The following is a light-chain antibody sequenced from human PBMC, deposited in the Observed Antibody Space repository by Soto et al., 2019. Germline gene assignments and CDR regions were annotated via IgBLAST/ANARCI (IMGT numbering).Light chain of an antibody. V-gene: IGKV1-5*03. Sequence: DIQVTQSPPTLSASVGDRVTITCRASQAISTWMAWYQQKPGKAPNLLIYKASRLETGVPSRFSGSGSGTEFTLTISSLQPDDFATYYCQHYNSYSEAFGQGTKVDIK. CDR1: QAISTW. J-gene: IGKJ1*01. CDR2: KAS. CDR3: QHYNSYSEA.